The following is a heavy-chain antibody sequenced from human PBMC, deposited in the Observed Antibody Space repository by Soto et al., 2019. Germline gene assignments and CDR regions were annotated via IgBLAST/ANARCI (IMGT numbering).Heavy chain of an antibody. D-gene: IGHD6-6*01. J-gene: IGHJ4*02. Sequence: QVQLQESGPGLVKPSQTLSLTCTVSGGSISSGDYYWSWIRQPPGKGLEWIGYIYYSGSTYYNPSLKSRVTISVDTSKNQFSLKLSSVTDADTAVYYCARELDIAARPTYFDYWGQGTLVTVSS. V-gene: IGHV4-30-4*01. CDR1: GGSISSGDYY. CDR2: IYYSGST. CDR3: ARELDIAARPTYFDY.